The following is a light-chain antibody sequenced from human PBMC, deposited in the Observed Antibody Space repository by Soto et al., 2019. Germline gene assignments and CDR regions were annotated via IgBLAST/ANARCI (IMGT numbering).Light chain of an antibody. V-gene: IGLV2-8*01. CDR1: SSDVGYFKY. CDR3: SSHAGSNNYV. J-gene: IGLJ1*01. Sequence: QSALAQPASVSGSPGQSITISCTGTSSDVGYFKYVSWYQQHPGKAPKLIIYEVSKRPSGVPDRFSGSKSGNTASLTVSGLQAEDEADYYCSSHAGSNNYVFGTGTKLTVL. CDR2: EVS.